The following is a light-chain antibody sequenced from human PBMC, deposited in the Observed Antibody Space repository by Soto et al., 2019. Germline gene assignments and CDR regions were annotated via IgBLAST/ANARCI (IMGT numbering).Light chain of an antibody. CDR2: DAS. CDR1: QSITNR. V-gene: IGKV1-5*01. Sequence: DIQMTHSPSTLSASVVDRVTITFRASQSITNRLAWYQQKPGKAPKVLIYDASNLEYGVPSRFSGSGSGTDFTLTISSLQPEDFATYYCQQANSFPLTFGGGTKVDIK. CDR3: QQANSFPLT. J-gene: IGKJ4*01.